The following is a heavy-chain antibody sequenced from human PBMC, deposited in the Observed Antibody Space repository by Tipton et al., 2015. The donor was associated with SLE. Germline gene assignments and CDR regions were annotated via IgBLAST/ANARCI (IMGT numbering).Heavy chain of an antibody. V-gene: IGHV3-53*05. CDR1: GFTVSRNY. J-gene: IGHJ3*02. CDR3: ARVRVGATDDAFDI. Sequence: GSLRLSCAASGFTVSRNYMSWVRQAPGKGLEWVSVIHSGGSTYYADSVKGRFTISRDNSKNTLYLQMNSLRAEDTAVYYCARVRVGATDDAFDIWGQGTMVTVSS. D-gene: IGHD1-26*01. CDR2: IHSGGST.